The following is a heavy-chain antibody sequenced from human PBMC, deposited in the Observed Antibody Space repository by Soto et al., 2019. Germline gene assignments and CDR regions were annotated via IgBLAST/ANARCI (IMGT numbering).Heavy chain of an antibody. D-gene: IGHD6-19*01. J-gene: IGHJ4*02. CDR2: IWYDGSNE. CDR1: GFTLRNYG. Sequence: GFLRLCGAASGFTLRNYGMDWVRQDPGKGLEWVAVIWYDGSNENYADSVKGRFTISRDNSKNTLYLKMNSLRAEDTAVYYCARDGADTYLPDYWGQGTQVTVSS. CDR3: ARDGADTYLPDY. V-gene: IGHV3-33*01.